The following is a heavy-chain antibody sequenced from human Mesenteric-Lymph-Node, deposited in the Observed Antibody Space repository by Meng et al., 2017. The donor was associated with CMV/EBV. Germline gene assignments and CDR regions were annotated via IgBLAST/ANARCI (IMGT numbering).Heavy chain of an antibody. D-gene: IGHD3-10*01. CDR1: GASIRTYW. CDR3: ARDSYHYGSSTYNWFDP. CDR2: IHHSGTT. J-gene: IGHJ5*02. V-gene: IGHV4-59*01. Sequence: SETLSLTCTVSGASIRTYWWSWIRQSPGKGLEWIGYIHHSGTTNHNPSLRSRVIMSVDTSNNQFSLKLTSVTAADTAVYYCARDSYHYGSSTYNWFDPWGQGILVTVSS.